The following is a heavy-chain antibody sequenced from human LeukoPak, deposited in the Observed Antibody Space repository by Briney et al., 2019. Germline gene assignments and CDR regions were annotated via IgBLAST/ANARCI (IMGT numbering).Heavy chain of an antibody. CDR3: TTPDAAVTTFYDY. CDR2: IKSKTDGGTT. CDR1: GFTFSNAW. V-gene: IGHV3-15*01. J-gene: IGHJ4*02. D-gene: IGHD4-11*01. Sequence: GGSLRLPCATSGFTFSNAWMSWVRQAPGKGLEWVGRIKSKTDGGTTDYAAPVKGRFTISRDDSKNTLYLQMNSLKTEDTAVYYCTTPDAAVTTFYDYWGQGTLVTVSS.